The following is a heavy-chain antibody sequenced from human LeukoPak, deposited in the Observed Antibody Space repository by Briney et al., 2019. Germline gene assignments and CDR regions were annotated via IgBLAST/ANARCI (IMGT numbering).Heavy chain of an antibody. CDR1: GFAVSTNF. V-gene: IGHV3-53*01. CDR3: ARVHDFWSGSRRDDALDI. CDR2: IYTGGST. Sequence: GGSLRLSCAVSGFAVSTNFMSWVRQAPGKGLECVWLIYTGGSTYSADSVKGRFTISRDNSKNTLYLQMNSLRAEDTAVYYCARVHDFWSGSRRDDALDIWGQGTLVTVSS. D-gene: IGHD3-3*01. J-gene: IGHJ3*02.